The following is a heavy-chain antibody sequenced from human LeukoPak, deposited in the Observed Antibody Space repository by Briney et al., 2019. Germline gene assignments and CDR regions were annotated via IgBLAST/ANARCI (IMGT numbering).Heavy chain of an antibody. CDR1: GFTVSSNY. V-gene: IGHV3-53*01. CDR3: ARDRIAGATTGYYYYGMDV. D-gene: IGHD1-26*01. Sequence: PGGSLRLSCAASGFTVSSNYMSWVRQAPGKGLEWVSVIYSGGSTYYADSVKGRFTISRDNSKNTLYLQMNSLRAEDTAVYYCARDRIAGATTGYYYYGMDVWGQGTTVTVSS. J-gene: IGHJ6*02. CDR2: IYSGGST.